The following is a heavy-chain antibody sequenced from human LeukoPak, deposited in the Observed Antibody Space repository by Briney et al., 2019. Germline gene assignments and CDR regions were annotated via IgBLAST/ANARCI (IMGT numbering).Heavy chain of an antibody. CDR1: GFTFSSYG. Sequence: GGSLRLSCAASGFTFSSYGMHWVRQAPGKGLEWVAVIWYDGSNKYYADSVKGRFTISRDNSKNTLYLQMNSLRVEDTAVYYCARDAGIDGTDFDYWGQGALVTVSS. V-gene: IGHV3-33*01. J-gene: IGHJ4*02. D-gene: IGHD5-24*01. CDR3: ARDAGIDGTDFDY. CDR2: IWYDGSNK.